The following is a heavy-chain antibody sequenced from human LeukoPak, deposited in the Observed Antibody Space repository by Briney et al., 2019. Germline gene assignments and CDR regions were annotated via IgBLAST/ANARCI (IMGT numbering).Heavy chain of an antibody. CDR1: GGSISSSSYY. Sequence: SETLSLTCTVSGGSISSSSYYWGWIRQPPGKGLEWIGSIYYSGSTNYNPSLKSRVTISVDTSKNQFSLKLSSVTAADTAVYYCARVMRGATTGFFDYWGQGTLVTVSS. V-gene: IGHV4-39*07. CDR3: ARVMRGATTGFFDY. D-gene: IGHD1-26*01. J-gene: IGHJ4*02. CDR2: IYYSGST.